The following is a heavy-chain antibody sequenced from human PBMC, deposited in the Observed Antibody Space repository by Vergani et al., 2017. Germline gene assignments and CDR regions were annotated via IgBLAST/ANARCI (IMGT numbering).Heavy chain of an antibody. CDR3: ARDYGDWHNWFDP. Sequence: QVQLVQSGSELKKPGASVKVSCKASGYTFTSYAMNWVRQAPGQGLEWMGGIIPIFGTANYAQKFQGRVTMTADESTSTAYMELSSLRSEDTAVYYCARDYGDWHNWFDPWGQGTLVTVAS. CDR2: IIPIFGTA. J-gene: IGHJ5*02. D-gene: IGHD4-17*01. V-gene: IGHV1-69*01. CDR1: GYTFTSYA.